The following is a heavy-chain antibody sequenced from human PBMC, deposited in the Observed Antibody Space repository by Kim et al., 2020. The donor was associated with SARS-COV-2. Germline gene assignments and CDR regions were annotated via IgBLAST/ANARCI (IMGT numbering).Heavy chain of an antibody. Sequence: SETLSLTCAVYGGSFSGYYWSWIRQPPGKGLEWIGEINHSGSTNYNPSLKSRVTISVDTSKNQFSLKLSSVTAADTAVYYCARWIWYYGMDVWGQGTTVTVSS. CDR2: INHSGST. CDR3: ARWIWYYGMDV. CDR1: GGSFSGYY. D-gene: IGHD2-2*03. J-gene: IGHJ6*02. V-gene: IGHV4-34*01.